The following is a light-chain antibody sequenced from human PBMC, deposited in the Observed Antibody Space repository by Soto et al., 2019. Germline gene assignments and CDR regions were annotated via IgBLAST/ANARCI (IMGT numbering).Light chain of an antibody. Sequence: DIQMTQSPSTLSASVGDRVTITCRVSQSISRWLAWYKQRPREASKLLIYGASSLESGVRSRFSGSGSGTEFTLTISSLQPTDFATYYCQQYATSSPTLGQGTKLEI. CDR3: QQYATSSPT. J-gene: IGKJ2*01. CDR1: QSISRW. V-gene: IGKV1-5*01. CDR2: GAS.